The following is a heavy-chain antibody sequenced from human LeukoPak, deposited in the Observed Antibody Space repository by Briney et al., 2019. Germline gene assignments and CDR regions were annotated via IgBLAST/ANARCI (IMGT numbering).Heavy chain of an antibody. CDR1: GGSISSSGYY. J-gene: IGHJ6*03. CDR3: ERLSGRYSSSYRGRGHYSYMAV. CDR2: IDYSGST. D-gene: IGHD6-6*01. V-gene: IGHV4-39*01. Sequence: SETLSLTCTVSGGSISSSGYYWGWIRQPPGKGLEWIGRIDYSGSTYYNPSLKSRVTISVDTSKSQCTLKLSSVTAADTAVYHCERLSGRYSSSYRGRGHYSYMAVWGKATTVTVSS.